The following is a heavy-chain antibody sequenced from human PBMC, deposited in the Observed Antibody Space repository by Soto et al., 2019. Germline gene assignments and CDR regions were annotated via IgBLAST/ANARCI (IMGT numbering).Heavy chain of an antibody. CDR2: IKQDGSEK. CDR3: ARITMIVVVITTPIFDY. CDR1: GFTFSSYW. D-gene: IGHD3-22*01. V-gene: IGHV3-7*01. J-gene: IGHJ4*02. Sequence: LRLSCAASGFTFSSYWMIWVRQAPGKGLEWVANIKQDGSEKYYVDSVKGRFTISRDNAKNSLYLQMNSLRAEDTAVYYCARITMIVVVITTPIFDYWGQGTLVTSPQ.